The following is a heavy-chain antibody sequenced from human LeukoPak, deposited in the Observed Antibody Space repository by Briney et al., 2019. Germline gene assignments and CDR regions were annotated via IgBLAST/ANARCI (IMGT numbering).Heavy chain of an antibody. V-gene: IGHV3-48*02. J-gene: IGHJ4*02. CDR2: ITSSGSTI. CDR1: GFTFSSYS. Sequence: GGSLRLSCASSGFTFSSYSMNWVRQAPGKGLEWVSYITSSGSTIYYADSVKGRFTISRGNAKNSLYLQMDSLRDEDTAIYYCAKAKTYYFDYWGQGTLVTVSS. CDR3: AKAKTYYFDY.